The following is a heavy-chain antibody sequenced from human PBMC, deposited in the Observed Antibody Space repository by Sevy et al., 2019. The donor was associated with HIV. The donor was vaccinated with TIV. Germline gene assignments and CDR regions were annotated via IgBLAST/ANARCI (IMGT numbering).Heavy chain of an antibody. CDR2: ISASGGGT. D-gene: IGHD6-13*01. Sequence: GGSLRLSCTASGFIFSGYVMSWVRQAPGKGLEWVSGISASGGGTYYADSVKGRFTVSRVNSKNTLYLEMNSLRAEDTAVYYCAKDASSSWTGGTFQHWGQGTLVTVSS. J-gene: IGHJ1*01. CDR3: AKDASSSWTGGTFQH. V-gene: IGHV3-23*01. CDR1: GFIFSGYV.